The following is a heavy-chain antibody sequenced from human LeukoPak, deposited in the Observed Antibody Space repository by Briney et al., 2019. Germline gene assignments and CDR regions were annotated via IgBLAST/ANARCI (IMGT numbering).Heavy chain of an antibody. J-gene: IGHJ5*02. V-gene: IGHV4-59*08. CDR3: ARHTAEKHNWFYR. Sequence: SETLSLTCTVSGGSISNYYWSWIRQPQGKGLEWIGYIYYSGSTNYNPSLKSRVTISVDTSKNQFSLKMSSVTAADTAVYYCARHTAEKHNWFYRWGQGTLVTVSS. D-gene: IGHD5-24*01. CDR1: GGSISNYY. CDR2: IYYSGST.